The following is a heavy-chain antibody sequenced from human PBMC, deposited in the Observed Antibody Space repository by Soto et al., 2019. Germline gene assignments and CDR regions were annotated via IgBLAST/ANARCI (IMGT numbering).Heavy chain of an antibody. V-gene: IGHV4-31*03. CDR2: IYYSGGT. CDR3: ATLLGSHQHYYFGIDV. J-gene: IGHJ6*02. Sequence: QMQLQESGPELVKPSQTLSLICTVAGYPMTSCGYYWTWIRHLPGKGLERIGYIYYSGGTQFNPSLKSRVSMSVDTSKNQFSLRLSSVTAADTAVYYCATLLGSHQHYYFGIDVWGQGTTVTVSS. CDR1: GYPMTSCGYY. D-gene: IGHD2-2*01.